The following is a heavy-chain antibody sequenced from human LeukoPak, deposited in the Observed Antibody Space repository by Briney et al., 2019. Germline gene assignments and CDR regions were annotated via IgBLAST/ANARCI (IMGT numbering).Heavy chain of an antibody. CDR2: ISNTGDNT. CDR3: AKDSHGGATYYMHV. D-gene: IGHD5-24*01. V-gene: IGHV3-23*01. J-gene: IGHJ6*03. Sequence: GGSLRLSCAASGFTFSNYGMSWVRQAPGKGLEWVSSISNTGDNTYYPDSVNGRFTISRDNSKNTLYLQMNSLRAEDTAIYYCAKDSHGGATYYMHVWGKGTTVTISS. CDR1: GFTFSNYG.